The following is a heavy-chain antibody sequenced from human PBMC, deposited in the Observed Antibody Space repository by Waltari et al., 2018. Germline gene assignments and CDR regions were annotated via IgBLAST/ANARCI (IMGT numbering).Heavy chain of an antibody. D-gene: IGHD3-22*01. CDR1: GFTFSRYW. J-gene: IGHJ6*02. CDR3: ARVATKTYSSPVPGRPYYYGMDV. Sequence: EEQLVESGGGLAQPGESLRLSCAASGFTFSRYWMAWVRQAPGKGLVWVSRINRDGSSTTYADSVKGRFTISRDNGKNTLYVQMNRLRPEDTAVYYCARVATKTYSSPVPGRPYYYGMDVWGQGTTVTVSS. CDR2: INRDGSST. V-gene: IGHV3-74*01.